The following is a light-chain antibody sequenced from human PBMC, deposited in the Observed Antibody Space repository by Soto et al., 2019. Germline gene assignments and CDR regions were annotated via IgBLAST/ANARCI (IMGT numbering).Light chain of an antibody. CDR2: THN. J-gene: IGLJ1*01. CDR1: SSNIGAGYD. CDR3: QSCDSRLSGYV. Sequence: QSVVTQPPSVSGAPGQRGTTSCTGSSSNIGAGYDVHWYLQAPGTTPKLLVYTHNNRPSGLPARSSASTAVTSASLAITGLRSKDDADYYCQSCDSRLSGYVFGTGTKVTVL. V-gene: IGLV1-40*01.